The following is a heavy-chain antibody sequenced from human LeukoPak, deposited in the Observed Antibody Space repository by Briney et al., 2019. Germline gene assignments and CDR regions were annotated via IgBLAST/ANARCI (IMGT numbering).Heavy chain of an antibody. J-gene: IGHJ4*02. CDR1: GFTFTNYW. CDR2: IKQDRSEK. CDR3: ARLRAGARYYFDY. V-gene: IGHV3-7*01. Sequence: GGSLRLSCAASGFTFTNYWMSWVRQAPGKGLELVANIKQDRSEKYYVDPVKGRFTISRDNAKNSLYLQMNSLRAEDTAVYYCARLRAGARYYFDYWGQGTLVTVSS. D-gene: IGHD1-26*01.